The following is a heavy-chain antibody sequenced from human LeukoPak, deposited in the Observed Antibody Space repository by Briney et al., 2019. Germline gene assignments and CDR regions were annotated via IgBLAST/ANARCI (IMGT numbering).Heavy chain of an antibody. J-gene: IGHJ4*02. CDR1: GFTVSSNY. Sequence: GGSLRLSCAASGFTVSSNYMNWVRQAPGKGLVWVSRINTYGSTTSYADSAKGRFTISRDNAKNTLYLQMNSLRAEDTAVYYCARDYDFWSGYPTPDYWGQGTLVTVSS. V-gene: IGHV3-74*01. CDR2: INTYGSTT. D-gene: IGHD3-3*01. CDR3: ARDYDFWSGYPTPDY.